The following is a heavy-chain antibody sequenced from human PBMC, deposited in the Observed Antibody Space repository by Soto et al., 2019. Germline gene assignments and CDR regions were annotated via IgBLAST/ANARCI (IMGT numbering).Heavy chain of an antibody. CDR3: ARDITILYSEYYFDY. CDR1: GYTFTSYY. CDR2: IIPSGGST. Sequence: ASVKVSCKASGYTFTSYYMHWVRRAPGQGLEWMGMIIPSGGSTTYAQKFQGRVTLTRDTSTSTVYMELSSLRSEDTAVYYCARDITILYSEYYFDYWGQGTLVTVSS. J-gene: IGHJ4*02. V-gene: IGHV1-46*01. D-gene: IGHD3-3*01.